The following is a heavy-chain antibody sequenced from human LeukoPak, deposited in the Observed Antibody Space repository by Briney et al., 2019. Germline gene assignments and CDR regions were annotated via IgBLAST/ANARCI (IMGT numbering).Heavy chain of an antibody. D-gene: IGHD1-1*01. J-gene: IGHJ4*02. CDR2: IKGDGSEK. CDR1: GFTFSRRYW. V-gene: IGHV3-7*01. CDR3: ASLQTNPTTGNVF. Sequence: GGSLRLSCEVSGFTFSRRYWMSWIRQVPGKGLEWLACIKGDGSEKYYVDSVRGRFTVSSDSAKNSLYLQLNSLRVEDSAVYYCASLQTNPTTGNVFWGQGTLVTVSS.